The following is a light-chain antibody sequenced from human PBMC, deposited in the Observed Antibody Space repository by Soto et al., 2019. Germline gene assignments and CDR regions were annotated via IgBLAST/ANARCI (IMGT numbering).Light chain of an antibody. CDR3: QQRHMWPIT. V-gene: IGKV1-12*01. CDR2: AAS. Sequence: DIQMTQSPSSVSASVVDRFTITCLANQGISSWLAWYQQKPGKAPKLLIYAASSLQSGVPSRFSGSGSGTDFTLTISSLQPEDFAIYYCQQRHMWPITFGQGTRLEI. J-gene: IGKJ5*01. CDR1: QGISSW.